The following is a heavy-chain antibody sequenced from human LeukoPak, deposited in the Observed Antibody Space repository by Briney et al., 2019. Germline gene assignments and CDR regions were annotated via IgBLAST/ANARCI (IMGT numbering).Heavy chain of an antibody. V-gene: IGHV4-39*07. J-gene: IGHJ5*02. Sequence: SETLSLTCTVSGGSISSGRSYWSWIRQPPGKGLEWIGSFYHSGSTYYNPSLKSRITISVDTSKNQFSLKLSSVTAADTAVYYCTRRPYCSGGSCYGTGAWFDPWGQGTLVTVSS. CDR1: GGSISSGRSY. CDR2: FYHSGST. D-gene: IGHD2-15*01. CDR3: TRRPYCSGGSCYGTGAWFDP.